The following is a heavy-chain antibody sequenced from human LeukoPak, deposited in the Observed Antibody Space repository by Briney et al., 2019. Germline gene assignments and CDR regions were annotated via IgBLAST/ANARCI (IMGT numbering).Heavy chain of an antibody. CDR3: ARDRRSSGWYDWYYFDY. CDR1: GLTFSSYG. J-gene: IGHJ4*02. Sequence: GRSLRLSCAASGLTFSSYGMHCVRQAPGKGLEWVAVLWYDGSNKYYADSVKGRFTISRDNSKNTLYLQMNSLRAEDTAVYYCARDRRSSGWYDWYYFDYWGQGTLVTVSS. D-gene: IGHD6-19*01. CDR2: LWYDGSNK. V-gene: IGHV3-33*01.